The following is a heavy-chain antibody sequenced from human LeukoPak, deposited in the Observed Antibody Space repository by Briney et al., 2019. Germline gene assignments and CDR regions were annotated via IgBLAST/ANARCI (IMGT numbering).Heavy chain of an antibody. CDR2: IYYSGST. CDR3: ARDVATYYYDSSATLLDY. CDR1: GGSISSGDYS. Sequence: SPTLSLTCTVSGGSISSGDYSWGWIRQPPGKGLGWFGYIYYSGSTYYNPSLKSRVTISVDTSKNQSSLKLSSVTAADTAVYYCARDVATYYYDSSATLLDYWGQGTLVTVSS. V-gene: IGHV4-30-4*01. J-gene: IGHJ4*02. D-gene: IGHD3-22*01.